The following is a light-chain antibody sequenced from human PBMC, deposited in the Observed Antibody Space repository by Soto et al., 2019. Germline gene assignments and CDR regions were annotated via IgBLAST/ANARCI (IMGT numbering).Light chain of an antibody. V-gene: IGLV8-61*01. J-gene: IGLJ3*02. CDR3: MLYMGNGIWV. CDR1: SGSVSTSSH. CDR2: STN. Sequence: QTVVTQEPSFSVSPGGTVTLTCGLSSGSVSTSSHPSWYQQIPGQAPRTLIYSTNTRSSGVPDRFSGSILGNKAALTITGAQSDDESDYYCMLYMGNGIWVFGGGTQLTVL.